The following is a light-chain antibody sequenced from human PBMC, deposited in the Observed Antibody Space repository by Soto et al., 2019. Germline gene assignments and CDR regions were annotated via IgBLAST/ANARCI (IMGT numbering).Light chain of an antibody. V-gene: IGKV1-12*01. CDR1: HGVSGW. Sequence: IQMTQSPSSVSASVGDTVTLSCQTSHGVSGWLAWYQQKPGKAPTLLIYTVSNLQSGVPSRFRGSGSGTDFSLTITNLQHEDFETYFCQQGKTFPLTFGPGTKVEVK. CDR3: QQGKTFPLT. CDR2: TVS. J-gene: IGKJ3*01.